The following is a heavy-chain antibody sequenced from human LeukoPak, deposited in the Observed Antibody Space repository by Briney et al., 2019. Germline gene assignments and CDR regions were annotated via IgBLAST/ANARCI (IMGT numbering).Heavy chain of an antibody. CDR1: GFSVRSNY. Sequence: GGSLRLSCAASGFSVRSNYMAWVRQAPGKGLESVSVVYSDASTYYADSVKGRFTISRDNLRNTLYLQMNSLRPEGTAVYYCARGIKIVGYNTYYFDYWGQGTLVTVSS. V-gene: IGHV3-53*01. J-gene: IGHJ4*02. D-gene: IGHD2-15*01. CDR3: ARGIKIVGYNTYYFDY. CDR2: VYSDAST.